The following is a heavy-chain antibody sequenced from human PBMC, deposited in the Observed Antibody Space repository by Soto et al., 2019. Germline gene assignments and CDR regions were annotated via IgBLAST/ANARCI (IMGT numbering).Heavy chain of an antibody. CDR1: GGSISSGDYY. J-gene: IGHJ4*02. D-gene: IGHD3-22*01. CDR2: IYYSGST. Sequence: QVQLQESGPGLVKPSQTLSLTCTVSGGSISSGDYYWSWIRQPPGKGLEWIGYIYYSGSTYYNPSLKSRVTIAVDPSKNQCSLKLSSVTAADTAVYYCARARFSYYDSSGYSFDYWGQGTLVTVSS. V-gene: IGHV4-30-4*01. CDR3: ARARFSYYDSSGYSFDY.